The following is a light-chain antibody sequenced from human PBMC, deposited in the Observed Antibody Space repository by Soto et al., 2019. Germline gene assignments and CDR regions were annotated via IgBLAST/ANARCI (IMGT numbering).Light chain of an antibody. Sequence: EIVMTQSPATLSVSPGDRATLSCRASQSVSSSLAWYQQKPGQAPRLLMFGASSRATGIPARFSGSGSGTEFTLTIFSLQSEDFAVYYCQQYDTWPRTFGQGTKLEIK. V-gene: IGKV3-15*01. CDR2: GAS. CDR1: QSVSSS. J-gene: IGKJ2*01. CDR3: QQYDTWPRT.